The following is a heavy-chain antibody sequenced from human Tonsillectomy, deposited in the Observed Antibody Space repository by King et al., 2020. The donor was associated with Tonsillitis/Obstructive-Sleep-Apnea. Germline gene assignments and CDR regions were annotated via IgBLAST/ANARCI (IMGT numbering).Heavy chain of an antibody. CDR2: ISYDGSNK. Sequence: VQLVESGGGVVQPGRSLRLSCAASGFTFSRYAMHWVRQAPGKGLEWVAVISYDGSNKYYADSVKGRFTISRDNSKNTLYLQMNSLRAEDTAVYYCASDLGLVRVVMGHYAIDVWGQGTTFTVSS. D-gene: IGHD3-10*01. CDR3: ASDLGLVRVVMGHYAIDV. J-gene: IGHJ6*02. V-gene: IGHV3-30*04. CDR1: GFTFSRYA.